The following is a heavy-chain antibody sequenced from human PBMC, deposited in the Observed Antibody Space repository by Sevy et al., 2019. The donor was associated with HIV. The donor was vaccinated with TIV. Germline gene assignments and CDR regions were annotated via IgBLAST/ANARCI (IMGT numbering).Heavy chain of an antibody. J-gene: IGHJ6*02. CDR3: ANSRGRYEGSSWLYYYYIMDV. D-gene: IGHD6-13*01. CDR2: ISDDGSDK. CDR1: GFSFSRHG. Sequence: GGSLRLSCVADGFSFSRHGMHWARQAPGKGLEWVAVISDDGSDKEYAESVKGRFTVSRDNSKDTVCLQMNRLRLDDTAVYYCANSRGRYEGSSWLYYYYIMDVWGQGTTVTVSS. V-gene: IGHV3-30*18.